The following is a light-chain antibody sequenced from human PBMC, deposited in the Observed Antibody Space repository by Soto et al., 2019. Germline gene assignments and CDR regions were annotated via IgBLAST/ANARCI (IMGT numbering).Light chain of an antibody. CDR2: STS. Sequence: QSALAQPPSASGTPGQIVAISCSGSSSNIGSNTVTWYQHLPGTAPKLLIYSTSQRSSGVPGRFSGSKSGASASLSISGLQSEDEADYYCAAWDDRLDVYVFGTGTKVTVL. CDR3: AAWDDRLDVYV. V-gene: IGLV1-44*01. J-gene: IGLJ1*01. CDR1: SSNIGSNT.